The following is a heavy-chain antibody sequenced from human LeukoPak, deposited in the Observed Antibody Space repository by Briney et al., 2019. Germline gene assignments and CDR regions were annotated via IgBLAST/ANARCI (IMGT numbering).Heavy chain of an antibody. CDR3: ARDPTYYYDSSGYFDY. V-gene: IGHV4-34*01. D-gene: IGHD3-22*01. CDR2: INHSGST. Sequence: SETLSLTCAVYGGSFSDYYWSWIRQPPGKGLEWIGEINHSGSTNYNPSLKSRVTMSVDTPKNQFSLKLSSVTAADTAVYYCARDPTYYYDSSGYFDYWGQGTLVTVSS. J-gene: IGHJ4*02. CDR1: GGSFSDYY.